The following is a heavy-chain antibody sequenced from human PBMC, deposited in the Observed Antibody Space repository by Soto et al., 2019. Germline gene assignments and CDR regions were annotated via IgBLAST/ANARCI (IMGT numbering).Heavy chain of an antibody. Sequence: QVQLVESGGGVVQPGRSLRLSCAASGLTFSSYAMYWVRQAPGKGLEWVAVISYDGSNKYYSDSVKGRFTISRDNSKNALDLNMKSLRPEDTAVYYCAIGIAGYESGDHWGQGTLVTVSS. CDR2: ISYDGSNK. CDR3: AIGIAGYESGDH. D-gene: IGHD3-9*01. J-gene: IGHJ4*02. CDR1: GLTFSSYA. V-gene: IGHV3-30-3*01.